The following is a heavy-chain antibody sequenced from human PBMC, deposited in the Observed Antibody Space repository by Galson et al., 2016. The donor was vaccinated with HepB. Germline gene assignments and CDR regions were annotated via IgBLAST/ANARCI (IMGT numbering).Heavy chain of an antibody. J-gene: IGHJ6*02. CDR3: ARDLVVEVTTKYCYGMDG. CDR2: IIPIFGTA. D-gene: IGHD2-8*02. CDR1: GGTFSSYA. V-gene: IGHV1-69*06. Sequence: SVKVSCKASGGTFSSYAISWVRQAPGQGLEWMGGIIPIFGTANYAQKFQGRVTITADKSTSTAYMELSSLRSEDTAVYYCARDLVVEVTTKYCYGMDGKGQGTTVTVSS.